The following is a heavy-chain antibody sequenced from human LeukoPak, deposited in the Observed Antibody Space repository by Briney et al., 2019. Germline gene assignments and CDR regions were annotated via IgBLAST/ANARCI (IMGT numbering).Heavy chain of an antibody. CDR1: GGTFSGYY. V-gene: IGHV4-34*01. D-gene: IGHD6-19*01. Sequence: KPSETLSLTCAVYGGTFSGYYWSRIRQPPGKGLEWIGEINHSGSTNYNPSLKSRVTISVDTSKNQFSLKLSSVTAADTAVYYCARIPYAVAGPRLVDYWGQGTLVTVSS. J-gene: IGHJ4*02. CDR2: INHSGST. CDR3: ARIPYAVAGPRLVDY.